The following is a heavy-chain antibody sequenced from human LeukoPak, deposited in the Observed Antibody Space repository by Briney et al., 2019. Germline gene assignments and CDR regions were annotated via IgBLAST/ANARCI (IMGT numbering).Heavy chain of an antibody. V-gene: IGHV4-4*07. CDR1: GGSISSYY. D-gene: IGHD5-24*01. CDR3: ARDLGRDGYYNWFDP. CDR2: IYTSGST. Sequence: SETLSLTCTVSGGSISSYYWSWIRQPAGKGLEWIGRIYTSGSTNYNPSLKSRVTISVDTSKNQFSLKLSSVTAADTAVYYCARDLGRDGYYNWFDPWGQGTLVTVSS. J-gene: IGHJ5*02.